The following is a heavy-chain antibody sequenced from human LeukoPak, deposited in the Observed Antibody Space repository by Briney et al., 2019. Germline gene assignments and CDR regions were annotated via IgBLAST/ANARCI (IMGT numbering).Heavy chain of an antibody. CDR1: GYTFTTYG. D-gene: IGHD6-6*01. V-gene: IGHV1-18*01. J-gene: IGHJ5*02. CDR3: ARDLIAVRPGWFDP. Sequence: GSVKVSCKASGYTFTTYGISWVRQAPGQNLEWMGWISAYNGNTNYAQKFQGRVTMTTDTSTSTAYMELRSLRSDDTALYYCARDLIAVRPGWFDPWGQGTLVTVSS. CDR2: ISAYNGNT.